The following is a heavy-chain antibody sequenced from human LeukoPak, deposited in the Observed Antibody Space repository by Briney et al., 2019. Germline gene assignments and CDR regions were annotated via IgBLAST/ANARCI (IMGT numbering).Heavy chain of an antibody. CDR1: GGSISSSSYY. Sequence: SETLSLTCTVSGGSISSSSYYWGWIRQPPGKGLEWIGSIYYSGSTYYNPSLKSRVTISVDTSKNQFSLKLSSVTAADTAVYYCARVDGHIDYWGQGTLVTVSS. CDR3: ARVDGHIDY. V-gene: IGHV4-39*07. CDR2: IYYSGST. J-gene: IGHJ4*02.